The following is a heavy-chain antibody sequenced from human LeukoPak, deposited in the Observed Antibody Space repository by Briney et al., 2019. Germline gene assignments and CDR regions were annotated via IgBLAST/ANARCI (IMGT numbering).Heavy chain of an antibody. CDR3: ALSGYYVHCDY. Sequence: ASVKVSCKASGYTFTSYYMHWVRQAPGQGLEWMGIINPSGGSTSYAQKFQGRVTMTRDTSTSTVYMELSSLRSEDTAVYNCALSGYYVHCDYWGQGTLVTVSS. D-gene: IGHD3-22*01. J-gene: IGHJ4*02. V-gene: IGHV1-46*01. CDR2: INPSGGST. CDR1: GYTFTSYY.